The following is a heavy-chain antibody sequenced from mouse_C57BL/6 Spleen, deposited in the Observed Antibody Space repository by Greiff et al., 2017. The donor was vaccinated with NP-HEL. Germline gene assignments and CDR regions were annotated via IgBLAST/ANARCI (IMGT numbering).Heavy chain of an antibody. D-gene: IGHD4-1*01. CDR1: GYTFTSYW. CDR3: ARVGYSLYAMDY. J-gene: IGHJ4*01. V-gene: IGHV1-52*01. CDR2: IDPSDSET. Sequence: QVQLQQPGAELVRPGSSVKLSCKASGYTFTSYWMHWVKQRPIQGLEWIGNIDPSDSETHYNQKFKDKATLTVDKSSSTAYMQLSSLTSEDSAVYYCARVGYSLYAMDYWGQGTSVTVSS.